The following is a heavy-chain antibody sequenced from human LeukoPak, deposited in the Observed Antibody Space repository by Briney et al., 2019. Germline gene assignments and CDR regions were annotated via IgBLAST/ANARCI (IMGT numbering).Heavy chain of an antibody. V-gene: IGHV1-18*01. D-gene: IGHD3-22*01. Sequence: ASVKVSCKAFGYTFTSYGISWVRQAPGQGLEWMGWISAYNGNTNYAQKLQGRVTMTTDTSTSTAYMELRSLRSDDTAVYYCARRDYYDSSGLIDYWGQGTLVTVSS. CDR2: ISAYNGNT. CDR1: GYTFTSYG. CDR3: ARRDYYDSSGLIDY. J-gene: IGHJ4*02.